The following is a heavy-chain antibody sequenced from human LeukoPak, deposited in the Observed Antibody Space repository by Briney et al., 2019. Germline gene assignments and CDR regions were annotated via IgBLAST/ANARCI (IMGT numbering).Heavy chain of an antibody. J-gene: IGHJ2*01. CDR3: AKDKEGGTQGDWYFDL. CDR1: GFTFSNYW. D-gene: IGHD1-26*01. Sequence: PGGSLRLSCAASGFTFSNYWMHWVRQAPGKGLEWVSGISWNSGSIGYADSVKGRFTISRDNAKNSLSLQMKSLRAEDTALYYCAKDKEGGTQGDWYFDLWGRGTLVTVSS. V-gene: IGHV3-9*01. CDR2: ISWNSGSI.